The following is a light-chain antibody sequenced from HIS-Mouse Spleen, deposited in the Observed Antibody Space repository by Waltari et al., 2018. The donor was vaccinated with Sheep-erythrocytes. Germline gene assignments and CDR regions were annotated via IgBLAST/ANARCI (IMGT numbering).Light chain of an antibody. V-gene: IGLV2-11*01. J-gene: IGLJ1*01. Sequence: QSALPQPRSVSGSPGQSVTIPCTGTSSDVGGYHYVSWYQQHPGKAPKLMIYDVSKRPSGVPDRFSGSKSGNTASLTISGLQAEDEADYYCCSYAGSYNHVFATGTKVTVL. CDR3: CSYAGSYNHV. CDR1: SSDVGGYHY. CDR2: DVS.